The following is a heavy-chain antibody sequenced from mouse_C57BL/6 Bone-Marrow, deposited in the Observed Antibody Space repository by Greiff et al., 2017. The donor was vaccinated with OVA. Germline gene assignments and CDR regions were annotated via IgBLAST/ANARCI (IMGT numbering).Heavy chain of an antibody. CDR3: ARDYDEAY. V-gene: IGHV1-64*01. CDR2: IHPNSGST. Sequence: QVHVKQPGAELVKPGASVKLSCKASGYTFTSYWMHWVKQRPGQGLEWIGMIHPNSGSTNYNEKFKSKATLTVDKSSSTAYMQLSSLTSEDSAVYYCARDYDEAYWGQGTLVTVSA. CDR1: GYTFTSYW. D-gene: IGHD2-4*01. J-gene: IGHJ3*01.